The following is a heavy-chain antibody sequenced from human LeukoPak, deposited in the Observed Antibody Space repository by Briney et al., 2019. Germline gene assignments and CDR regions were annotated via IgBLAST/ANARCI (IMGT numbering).Heavy chain of an antibody. CDR3: ARGPLGYCSSTSCQGAFDI. CDR2: IYYSRST. CDR1: GGSISSGDYY. J-gene: IGHJ3*02. D-gene: IGHD2-2*01. V-gene: IGHV4-30-4*01. Sequence: SETLSLTCTVSGGSISSGDYYWSWLRQPPGKGLEWIGYIYYSRSTYYNPSLKRRVTISVDTSKNQFSLMLSSVTAADTAVYYCARGPLGYCSSTSCQGAFDIWGQGTMVTVSS.